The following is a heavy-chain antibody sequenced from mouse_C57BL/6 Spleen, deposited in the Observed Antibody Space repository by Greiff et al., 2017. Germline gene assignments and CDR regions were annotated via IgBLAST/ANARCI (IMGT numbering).Heavy chain of an antibody. CDR2: IDPSDSYT. V-gene: IGHV1-69*01. CDR1: GYTFTSYW. Sequence: QVQLQQPGAELVMPGASVKLSCKASGYTFTSYWMHWVKQRPGQGLEWIGEIDPSDSYTNYNQKFKGKSTLTVDKSSSTAYIQLSSLTSEDSAVYYCARRGYYYGSSIAWFAYWGQGTLVTVSA. J-gene: IGHJ3*01. CDR3: ARRGYYYGSSIAWFAY. D-gene: IGHD1-1*01.